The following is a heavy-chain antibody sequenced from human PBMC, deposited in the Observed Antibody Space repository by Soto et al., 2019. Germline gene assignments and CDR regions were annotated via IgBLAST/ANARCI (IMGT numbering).Heavy chain of an antibody. Sequence: EAQLVESGGGVVRPGGSLRLSCAASGFTFDDYGLSWVRQAPGKGLEWVSGINWNGDTTSYADSVKGRFTISRDNAENTLSLQIHGQTAEDTAFYYCARDRHLRCYDEQGVDLWGRGTLVTVSS. V-gene: IGHV3-20*04. J-gene: IGHJ2*01. CDR2: INWNGDTT. D-gene: IGHD2-2*01. CDR3: ARDRHLRCYDEQGVDL. CDR1: GFTFDDYG.